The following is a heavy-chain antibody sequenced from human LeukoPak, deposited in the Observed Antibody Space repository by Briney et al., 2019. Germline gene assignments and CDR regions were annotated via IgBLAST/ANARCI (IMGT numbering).Heavy chain of an antibody. CDR1: GGTFSSYA. CDR2: IIPIFGTA. J-gene: IGHJ6*02. Sequence: SVKVSCKASGGTFSSYAISWVRQAPGQGLEWMGGIIPIFGTANYAQKFQGRVTITADESTSTAYMELSSLRSEDTAVYYCARGTVVPAARDPYYYYGMDVWGQGTTVTVSS. D-gene: IGHD2-2*01. V-gene: IGHV1-69*13. CDR3: ARGTVVPAARDPYYYYGMDV.